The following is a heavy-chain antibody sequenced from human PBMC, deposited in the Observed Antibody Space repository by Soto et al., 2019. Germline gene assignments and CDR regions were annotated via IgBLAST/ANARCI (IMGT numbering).Heavy chain of an antibody. D-gene: IGHD6-19*01. J-gene: IGHJ2*01. CDR3: GRENLAVAVAGKEYFDP. V-gene: IGHV3-21*01. CDR1: GFTFNTYT. Sequence: EVQLVESGGGLVKPGESLRLSCAASGFTFNTYTFNWVRQAPGKGLEWVSSITSNGNYIFYADSVKGRFTISRDNAKNSRYLQMDGLRAEDTALSYCGRENLAVAVAGKEYFDPWGRGTLVTVSS. CDR2: ITSNGNYI.